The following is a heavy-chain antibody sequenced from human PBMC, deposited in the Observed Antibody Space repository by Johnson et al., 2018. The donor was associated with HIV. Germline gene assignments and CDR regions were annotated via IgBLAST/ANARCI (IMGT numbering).Heavy chain of an antibody. Sequence: QMQLVESGGGVVQPGRSLRLSCAASGFTFSSNAMHWVRQSPGKGLEWVAVISFDGTNTSYGDSVKGRFTISRDNSNNTLYLQMNSLRAEDTAVYHCAREGAWEVRPGAFDIWGQGTTVTVSS. CDR3: AREGAWEVRPGAFDI. D-gene: IGHD1-26*01. CDR2: ISFDGTNT. V-gene: IGHV3-30*14. CDR1: GFTFSSNA. J-gene: IGHJ3*02.